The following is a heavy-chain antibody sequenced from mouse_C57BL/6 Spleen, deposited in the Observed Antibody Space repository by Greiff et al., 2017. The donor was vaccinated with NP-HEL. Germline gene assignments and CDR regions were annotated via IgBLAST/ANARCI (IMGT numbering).Heavy chain of an antibody. CDR1: GFTFSDYG. Sequence: EVQLQESGGGLVKPGGSLKLSCAASGFTFSDYGMHWVRQAPEKGLEWVAYISSGSSTIYYADTVKGRFTISRDNAKNTLFLQMTSLRSEDTAMYYCARPGYYAWFAYWGQGTLVTVSA. CDR2: ISSGSSTI. J-gene: IGHJ3*01. CDR3: ARPGYYAWFAY. V-gene: IGHV5-17*01. D-gene: IGHD2-3*01.